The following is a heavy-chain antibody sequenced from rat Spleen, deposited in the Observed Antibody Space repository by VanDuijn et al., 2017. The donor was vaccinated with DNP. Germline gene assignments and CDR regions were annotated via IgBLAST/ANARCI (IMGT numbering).Heavy chain of an antibody. Sequence: EVQLVETGGGLVQPGRSLKLSCAASGFSFSNYDMAWVRQAPTKGLEWVAAISPSGGRSYYRDSVKGRFTVSRDNTKSSLYRQMDSLRSEDTDTYYCARPNYGGYEGWFAYWGQGTLVTVSS. CDR2: ISPSGGRS. D-gene: IGHD1-11*01. J-gene: IGHJ3*01. CDR3: ARPNYGGYEGWFAY. V-gene: IGHV5-25*01. CDR1: GFSFSNYD.